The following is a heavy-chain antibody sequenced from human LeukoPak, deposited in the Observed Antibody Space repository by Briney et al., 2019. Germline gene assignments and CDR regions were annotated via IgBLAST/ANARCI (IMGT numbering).Heavy chain of an antibody. CDR1: GGTFSSDA. CDR3: ARGGTNDFWKDS. Sequence: SVKVSCKASGGTFSSDAISWVRQVPGQGLEWMGGIIPILGPANHAQKFLGRLTITANKSTSTAYMELSSLRSEDTAMYYCARGGTNDFWKDSWGQGTLVTVSS. CDR2: IIPILGPA. V-gene: IGHV1-69*10. J-gene: IGHJ4*02. D-gene: IGHD3/OR15-3a*01.